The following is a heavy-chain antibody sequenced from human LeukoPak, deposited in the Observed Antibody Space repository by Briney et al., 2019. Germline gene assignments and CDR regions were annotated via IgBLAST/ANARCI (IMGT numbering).Heavy chain of an antibody. CDR1: GGSIIGSY. V-gene: IGHV4-59*01. Sequence: SKPWPLPGMVLGGSIIGSYWIGIGHPPGKGLKGFGYVSYSGSTNYNPSLKSRVTISVDTSKNQFSLKLTSVTAADTAVYYCARVHFPVGATGWFDPWGQGTLVTVSS. J-gene: IGHJ5*02. CDR3: ARVHFPVGATGWFDP. D-gene: IGHD1-26*01. CDR2: VSYSGST.